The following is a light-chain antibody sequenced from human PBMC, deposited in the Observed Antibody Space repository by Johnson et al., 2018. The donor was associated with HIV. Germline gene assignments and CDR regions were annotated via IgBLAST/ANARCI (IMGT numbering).Light chain of an antibody. CDR3: GTWDSSLSAYF. Sequence: QSVLTQPPSVSAAPGQKVTISCSGSSSNIGYNSVSWYLQLPGTALKLLIYDNNKRPSGIPNPLSGHKPGWPAILGITGIQTGDKADYYCGTWDSSLSAYFFGTGTKVTVL. CDR2: DNN. CDR1: SSNIGYNS. J-gene: IGLJ1*01. V-gene: IGLV1-51*01.